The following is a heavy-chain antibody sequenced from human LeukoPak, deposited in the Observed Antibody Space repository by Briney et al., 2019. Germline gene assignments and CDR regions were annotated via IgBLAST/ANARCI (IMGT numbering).Heavy chain of an antibody. CDR1: GFTFNSYW. J-gene: IGHJ4*02. CDR3: VKNWDY. Sequence: GGSLRPSCEASGFTFNSYWMTWVRQAPGKGLEWVANIKQDGSEKHHAASVKGRFTISRDNAKNSLVLQMNSLRAEDTAVYYCVKNWDYWGQGTLVTVSS. D-gene: IGHD2/OR15-2a*01. CDR2: IKQDGSEK. V-gene: IGHV3-7*01.